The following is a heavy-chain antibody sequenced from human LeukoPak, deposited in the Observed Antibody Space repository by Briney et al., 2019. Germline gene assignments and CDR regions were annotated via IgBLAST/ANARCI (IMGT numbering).Heavy chain of an antibody. CDR1: GYTFTSSD. CDR2: MNPNSGKT. V-gene: IGHV1-8*01. CDR3: ARVNTQGYSYGYVDY. J-gene: IGHJ4*02. Sequence: ASVKVSCKTSGYTFTSSDINWVRQATGQGLEWMGYMNPNSGKTGYAQKFQGRITMTRDTSISTAYMELSSLRSEDTAVYYCARVNTQGYSYGYVDYWGQGTLVTVSS. D-gene: IGHD5-18*01.